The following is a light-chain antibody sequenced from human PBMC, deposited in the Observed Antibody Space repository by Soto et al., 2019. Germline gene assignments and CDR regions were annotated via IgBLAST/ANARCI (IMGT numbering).Light chain of an antibody. CDR2: GAS. Sequence: EIVLTQSPGTLSLSPWERATLSCRASQSLRSSYLAWYQQKPGQAPRLLIYGASNRATGIPDRFSGSGSGTDFTLTISRLEPEDFAVYYCQQYGSSGTFGQGTKVDIK. CDR1: QSLRSSY. CDR3: QQYGSSGT. V-gene: IGKV3-20*01. J-gene: IGKJ1*01.